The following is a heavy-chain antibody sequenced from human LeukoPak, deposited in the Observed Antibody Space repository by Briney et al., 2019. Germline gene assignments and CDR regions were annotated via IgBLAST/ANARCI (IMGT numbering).Heavy chain of an antibody. V-gene: IGHV3-23*01. D-gene: IGHD3-16*01. Sequence: GGSLRLSCAASGFTLSNYAMSWVRQGPGKGPEWVAGISYSSGSIYYLNSVKGRFTISRDNSRNTLYLQMNSLRAEDTAVYYCAKDVLRLNYGYFDLWGRGTLVSVSS. CDR2: ISYSSGSI. J-gene: IGHJ2*01. CDR1: GFTLSNYA. CDR3: AKDVLRLNYGYFDL.